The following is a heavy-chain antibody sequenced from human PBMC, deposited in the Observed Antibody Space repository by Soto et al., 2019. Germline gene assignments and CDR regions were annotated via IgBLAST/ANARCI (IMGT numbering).Heavy chain of an antibody. CDR1: GYTFTSYG. Sequence: GASAKVSCNASGYTFTSYGIGWLRHAPGQGXEXXGWISDYNGKKNYAQKVQGRVIMTEETYTDTAYMELSSMRSEDKEVYYCVKVHPKFKKDYYDSSDFFEYFEYWGHGTLVTV. CDR2: ISDYNGKK. D-gene: IGHD3-22*01. V-gene: IGHV1-18*01. CDR3: VKVHPKFKKDYYDSSDFFEYFEY. J-gene: IGHJ4*01.